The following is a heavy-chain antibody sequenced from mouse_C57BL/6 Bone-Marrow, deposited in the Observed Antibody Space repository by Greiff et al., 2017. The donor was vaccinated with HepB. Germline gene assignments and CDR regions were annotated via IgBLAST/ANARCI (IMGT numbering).Heavy chain of an antibody. Sequence: QVQLQQPGAELVRPGTSVKVSCKASGYNFTSYWMHWVKQRPGQGLEWIGVIDPSDSYTNYNQKFKGKATLTVDTSSSTAYMQLSSLTSEDSAVYYCARVSSGYVAYWGQGTLVTVSA. CDR2: IDPSDSYT. J-gene: IGHJ3*01. D-gene: IGHD3-2*02. CDR1: GYNFTSYW. V-gene: IGHV1-59*01. CDR3: ARVSSGYVAY.